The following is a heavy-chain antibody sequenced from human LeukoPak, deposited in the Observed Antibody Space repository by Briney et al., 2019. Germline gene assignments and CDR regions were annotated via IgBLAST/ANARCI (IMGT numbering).Heavy chain of an antibody. J-gene: IGHJ6*02. CDR3: ASDGFANRYYDFWSGYTYYYYGMDV. D-gene: IGHD3-3*01. Sequence: GSLRLSCAASGFTFSSYSMNWVRQAPGKGLEWVSSISSSSSYIYYADSVKGRFTISGDNAKNSLYLQMNSLRAEDTAVYYCASDGFANRYYDFWSGYTYYYYGMDVWGQGTTVTASS. CDR1: GFTFSSYS. V-gene: IGHV3-21*01. CDR2: ISSSSSYI.